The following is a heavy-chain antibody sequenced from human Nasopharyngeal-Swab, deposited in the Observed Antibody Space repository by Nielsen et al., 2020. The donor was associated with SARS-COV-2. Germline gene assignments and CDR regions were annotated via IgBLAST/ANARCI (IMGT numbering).Heavy chain of an antibody. CDR2: IGNSGAGT. D-gene: IGHD6-19*01. Sequence: GGSLRLSCEAPGFTFISYMMTWVRQTAGKRLEWVPSIGNSGAGTYHADSVKGRFTTSRDNFKNTLYLEMKYLRAEDTAVYFCAKSAVGETERIWYLYYHIDVWGKGTSVTVSS. CDR1: GFTFISYM. J-gene: IGHJ6*03. CDR3: AKSAVGETERIWYLYYHIDV. V-gene: IGHV3-23*01.